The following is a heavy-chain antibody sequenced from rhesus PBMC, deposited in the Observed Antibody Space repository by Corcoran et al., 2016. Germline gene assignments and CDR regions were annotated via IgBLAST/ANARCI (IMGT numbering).Heavy chain of an antibody. CDR3: ARGYGSSPFDY. D-gene: IGHD4-29*01. J-gene: IGHJ4*01. V-gene: IGHV4-122*02. Sequence: QVQLQESGPGLVKPSETLSLTCAVSGGSISSGYYYWSWIRQPPGKGLEWIGYITYSGSTSYNPSLKSRVIISRDTSKNQFSLKLSSVTAADTAVYYCARGYGSSPFDYWGQGVLVTVSS. CDR1: GGSISSGYYY. CDR2: ITYSGST.